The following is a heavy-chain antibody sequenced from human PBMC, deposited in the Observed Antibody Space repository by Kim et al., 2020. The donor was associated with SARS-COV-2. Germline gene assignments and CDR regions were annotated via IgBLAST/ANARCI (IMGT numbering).Heavy chain of an antibody. CDR2: ISSDGSST. V-gene: IGHV3-74*01. Sequence: GGSLRLSCAASGFTFSTYWMHWVRQVPGKGLVWVSRISSDGSSTDYAGSVKGRFTISRDNAKNTLYLQMNSLRAVDTAIYYCGRPEPGRSALGYWGQGTLVTVSS. CDR3: GRPEPGRSALGY. CDR1: GFTFSTYW. J-gene: IGHJ4*02.